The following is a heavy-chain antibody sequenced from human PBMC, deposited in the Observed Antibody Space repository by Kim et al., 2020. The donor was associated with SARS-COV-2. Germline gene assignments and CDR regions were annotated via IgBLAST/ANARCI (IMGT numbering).Heavy chain of an antibody. Sequence: SETLSLTCTVSGGSISSSSYYWGWIRQPPGKGLEWIGSIYYSGSTYYNPSLKSRVTISVDTSKNQFSLKLSSVTAADTAVYYCARPNPDGDGYNFYFDYWGQGTLVTVSS. D-gene: IGHD5-12*01. V-gene: IGHV4-39*01. CDR2: IYYSGST. J-gene: IGHJ4*02. CDR3: ARPNPDGDGYNFYFDY. CDR1: GGSISSSSYY.